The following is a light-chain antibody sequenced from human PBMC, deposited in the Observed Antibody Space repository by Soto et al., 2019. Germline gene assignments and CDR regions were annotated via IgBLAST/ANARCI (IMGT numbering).Light chain of an antibody. J-gene: IGLJ2*01. CDR3: QSYDSSLTIYVV. V-gene: IGLV1-40*01. Sequence: QSVLTQPPSVSGAPGQRVTISFTWSSSNIGAGYDVHWYQQLPGTAPKLLIYGNTNRPSGVPDRFSGSKSGTSASLAITGLQAEDESDYYCQSYDSSLTIYVVFGGGTKVTVL. CDR2: GNT. CDR1: SSNIGAGYD.